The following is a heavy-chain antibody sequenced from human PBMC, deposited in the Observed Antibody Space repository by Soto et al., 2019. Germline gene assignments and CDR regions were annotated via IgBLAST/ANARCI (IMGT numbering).Heavy chain of an antibody. CDR1: GGTFSSYA. V-gene: IGHV1-69*13. D-gene: IGHD3-3*01. J-gene: IGHJ6*02. CDR3: AREGITIFGPTTYYYGMDV. Sequence: SVKVSCKASGGTFSSYAISWVRQAPGQGLEWMGGIIPIFGTANYAQKFQGRVTITADESTSTAYMELSSLRSEDTAVYYCAREGITIFGPTTYYYGMDVWGQGTTVTVSS. CDR2: IIPIFGTA.